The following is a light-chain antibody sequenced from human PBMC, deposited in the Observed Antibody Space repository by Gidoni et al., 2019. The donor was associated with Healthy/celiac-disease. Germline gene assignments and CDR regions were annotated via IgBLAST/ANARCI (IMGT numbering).Light chain of an antibody. Sequence: DIQMTQFPSSLSASVGDRVTITCRPSQAISNFLAWYQQKPGKVPKLLIYAASTLQSGVPSRFSGSGSGTDFTLTIGSLQPEDVATYYCQKYNSAPWTFGPGTKVDIK. CDR1: QAISNF. CDR2: AAS. J-gene: IGKJ3*01. CDR3: QKYNSAPWT. V-gene: IGKV1-27*01.